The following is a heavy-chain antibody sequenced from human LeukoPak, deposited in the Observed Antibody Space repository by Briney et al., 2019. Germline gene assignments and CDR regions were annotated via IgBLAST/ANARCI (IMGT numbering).Heavy chain of an antibody. CDR2: IKQDGSEK. V-gene: IGHV3-7*05. J-gene: IGHJ4*02. Sequence: PGGSLRLSCAASGXTLSYYWMNWVRQAPGKGLEWVGNIKQDGSEKYYVDSVKGRFTISRDNAKNSLYLQMNSLRAEDTAVYYCARVTCEGGSCYSDYWGQGTLLTVSS. D-gene: IGHD2-15*01. CDR3: ARVTCEGGSCYSDY. CDR1: GXTLSYYW.